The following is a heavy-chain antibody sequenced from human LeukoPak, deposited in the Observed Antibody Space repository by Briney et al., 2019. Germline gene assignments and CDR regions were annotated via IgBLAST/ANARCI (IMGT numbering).Heavy chain of an antibody. V-gene: IGHV3-64D*06. CDR2: ISTDGGST. D-gene: IGHD4-17*01. Sequence: GGSLRLSCSASGFTFSSYAMHWVRQAPGKGLEYVSSISTDGGSTFYADSVKGRFTIARDNSKNTLYLQMSSLRSEDTAVYYCVKRGRQGDYAYDYWGQGALVTVSS. J-gene: IGHJ4*02. CDR3: VKRGRQGDYAYDY. CDR1: GFTFSSYA.